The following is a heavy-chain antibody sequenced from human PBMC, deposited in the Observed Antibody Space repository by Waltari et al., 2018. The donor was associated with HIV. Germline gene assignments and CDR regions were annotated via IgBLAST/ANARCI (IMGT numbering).Heavy chain of an antibody. J-gene: IGHJ6*02. CDR3: ARDTLNFFFGLDV. CDR2: ISMSSDTI. Sequence: EVQVVESGGGLVQPGGSLRLSCPVSTLSFSHYAMNWVRQAPGKGLEWVAYISMSSDTIYYEDSVRGRFTISRDNTQNSLSLQMNNLIDEDTAKYFCARDTLNFFFGLDVWGHGTTVAVSS. V-gene: IGHV3-48*02. CDR1: TLSFSHYA.